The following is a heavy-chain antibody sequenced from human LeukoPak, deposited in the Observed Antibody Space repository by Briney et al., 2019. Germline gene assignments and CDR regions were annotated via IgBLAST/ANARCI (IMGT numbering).Heavy chain of an antibody. J-gene: IGHJ4*02. CDR1: GGSFSGYY. CDR3: AGLAEGSDY. CDR2: INHSGST. V-gene: IGHV4-34*01. D-gene: IGHD6-13*01. Sequence: PSETLSLTCAVYGGSFSGYYWSWIRQPPGKGLEWIGEINHSGSTNYNPSLKSRVTISVDTSKNQFSLKLSSVTAAHTAVYYCAGLAEGSDYWGQAILVTVSS.